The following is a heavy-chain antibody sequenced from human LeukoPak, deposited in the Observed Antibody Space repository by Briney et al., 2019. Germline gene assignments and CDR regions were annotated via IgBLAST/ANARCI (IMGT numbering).Heavy chain of an antibody. CDR1: GFTFSNYW. Sequence: GGSLILSCAASGFTFSNYWMNWVRQAPGEGLEWVANIKEDGSEKYYVDSVRGRFTISRDNAKNSLYLQMNSLRVEDTAVYYCASQRFLDYWGQGTLVTVSS. J-gene: IGHJ4*02. D-gene: IGHD3-3*01. CDR2: IKEDGSEK. V-gene: IGHV3-7*01. CDR3: ASQRFLDY.